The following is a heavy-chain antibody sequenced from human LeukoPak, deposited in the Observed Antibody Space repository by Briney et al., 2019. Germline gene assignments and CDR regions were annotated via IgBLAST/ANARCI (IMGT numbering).Heavy chain of an antibody. CDR1: GFTFSNAW. D-gene: IGHD1-26*01. V-gene: IGHV4-34*01. CDR2: INHFGST. CDR3: ARIRSRKWGFDY. J-gene: IGHJ4*02. Sequence: GSLRLSCAASGFTFSNAWMSWVRQAPGKGLEWIGEINHFGSTNYNPSLKSRVTISIDTSKNQFSLKLSSVTAADTAVYYCARIRSRKWGFDYWGQGTLVTVSS.